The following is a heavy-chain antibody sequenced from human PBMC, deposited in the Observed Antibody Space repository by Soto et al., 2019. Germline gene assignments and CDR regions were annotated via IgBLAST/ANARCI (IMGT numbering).Heavy chain of an antibody. J-gene: IGHJ4*02. CDR3: SRARGYDILTGSYDFDY. CDR2: IYYSGST. D-gene: IGHD3-9*01. V-gene: IGHV4-31*03. Sequence: SETLSLTCTVSGGSISSGGYYWSWIRQHPGKGLEWIGYIYYSGSTYYNTSLKSRVTISVDTSKNQISLKLSSVTAADTAVYYCSRARGYDILTGSYDFDYWGQGTLVTVSS. CDR1: GGSISSGGYY.